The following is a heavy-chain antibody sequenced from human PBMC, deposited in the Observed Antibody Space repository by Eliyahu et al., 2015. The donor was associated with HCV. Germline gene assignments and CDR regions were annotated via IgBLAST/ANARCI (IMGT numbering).Heavy chain of an antibody. CDR1: GGSISSYY. V-gene: IGHV4-59*01. CDR2: IYYSGST. Sequence: QVQLQESGPGLVKPSETLSLTCTVSGGSISSYYWSWIRQPPGKGLEWIAYIYYSGSTNYNPPLKSRVTISVDTSKNXFSLKLSSVTAADTAVYYCASGGGGIAVAGTGGWFDPWGQGTLVTVSS. J-gene: IGHJ5*02. CDR3: ASGGGGIAVAGTGGWFDP. D-gene: IGHD6-19*01.